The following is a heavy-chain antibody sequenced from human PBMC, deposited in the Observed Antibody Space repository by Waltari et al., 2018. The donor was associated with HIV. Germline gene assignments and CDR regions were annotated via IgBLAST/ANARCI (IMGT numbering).Heavy chain of an antibody. V-gene: IGHV4-39*01. CDR2: IYYSGST. J-gene: IGHJ4*02. Sequence: QLQLQESGPGPVKPSENLSLTCTVAGGSISSSSYYWGWLRQPPGKGLEWIGSIYYSGSTYYNPSLKSRVTISVDTSKNQFSLKLSSVTAADTAVYYCARAVQGYCSGGSCENYFDYWGQGTLVTVSS. D-gene: IGHD2-15*01. CDR1: GGSISSSSYY. CDR3: ARAVQGYCSGGSCENYFDY.